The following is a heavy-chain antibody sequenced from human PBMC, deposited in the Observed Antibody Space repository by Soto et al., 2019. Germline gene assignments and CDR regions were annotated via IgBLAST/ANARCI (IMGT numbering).Heavy chain of an antibody. CDR3: ARELWIVVVPAAVDY. Sequence: PGGSLRLSCAASGFTFSSYGMHWVRQAPGKGLEWVAVIWYDGSNKYYADSVKGRFTISRDNSKNTLYLQMNSLRAEDTAVYYCARELWIVVVPAAVDYWGQGTLVTVSS. J-gene: IGHJ4*02. V-gene: IGHV3-33*01. CDR2: IWYDGSNK. CDR1: GFTFSSYG. D-gene: IGHD2-2*01.